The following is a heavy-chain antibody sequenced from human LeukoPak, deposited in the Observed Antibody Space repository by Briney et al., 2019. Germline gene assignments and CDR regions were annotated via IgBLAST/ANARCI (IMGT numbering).Heavy chain of an antibody. J-gene: IGHJ6*02. Sequence: GGSLRLSCAASGFTFDDYAMHWVRQAPGKGLNGVSLISGYGGSTYYADSVKGRFTISRDNSQNSLYHVMNSLKTEDNALYYCAKDVSITIVWGPAPFYYYDGIDVWRQGTTVTVSS. CDR2: ISGYGGST. V-gene: IGHV3-43*02. D-gene: IGHD3-10*01. CDR3: AKDVSITIVWGPAPFYYYDGIDV. CDR1: GFTFDDYA.